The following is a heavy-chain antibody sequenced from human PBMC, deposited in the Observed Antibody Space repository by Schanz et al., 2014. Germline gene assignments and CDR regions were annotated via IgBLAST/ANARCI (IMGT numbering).Heavy chain of an antibody. J-gene: IGHJ4*02. CDR2: ISNDGSIK. CDR3: ASPSGYSDYGTYFDF. V-gene: IGHV3-30-3*01. Sequence: QVQMVESGGGVVQPGRSLRLSCAASGFTFSSYAMHWVRQAPGKGLEWVALISNDGSIKYYADSVEGRFTISRDNSRNTLYLKMNSLRTEDTAVYYCASPSGYSDYGTYFDFWGQGTLVTVSS. D-gene: IGHD5-12*01. CDR1: GFTFSSYA.